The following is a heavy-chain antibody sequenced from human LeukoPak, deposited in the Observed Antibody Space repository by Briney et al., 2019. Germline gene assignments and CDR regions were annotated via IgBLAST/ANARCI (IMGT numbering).Heavy chain of an antibody. CDR3: ARVGSTWSYFDY. V-gene: IGHV3-21*01. J-gene: IGHJ4*02. CDR1: GFTFSSYS. CDR2: MSGSSNYI. D-gene: IGHD6-13*01. Sequence: GGSLRLSCTASGFTFSSYSMNWVRQAPGKGLEWVSFMSGSSNYIYYADSVKGRFTISRDNAKNSLYLQMNRLRAEDTAVYYCARVGSTWSYFDYWGQGTLATVSS.